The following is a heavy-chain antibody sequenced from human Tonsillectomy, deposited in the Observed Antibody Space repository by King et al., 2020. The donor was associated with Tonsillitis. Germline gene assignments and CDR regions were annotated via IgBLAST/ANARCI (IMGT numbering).Heavy chain of an antibody. J-gene: IGHJ4*02. CDR2: IRQDGNEE. D-gene: IGHD5-18*01. CDR1: GFTFNNYW. Sequence: VQLVESGGGLVQPGGSLRLSCAASGFTFNNYWMTWVRQAPGKRLEWVSNIRQDGNEEFYLDSVKGRFTISRDNAKNSLYLQMNSLRAEDSAVYYCARGIQLWGHYWGQGTLVTVSS. CDR3: ARGIQLWGHY. V-gene: IGHV3-7*04.